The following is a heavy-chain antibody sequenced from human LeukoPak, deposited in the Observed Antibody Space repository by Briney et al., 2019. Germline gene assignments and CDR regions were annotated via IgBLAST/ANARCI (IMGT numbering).Heavy chain of an antibody. V-gene: IGHV1-69*13. J-gene: IGHJ4*02. Sequence: ASVKVSCKASGGTFSSYAISWVRQAPGQGLEWMGGIIPIFGTANYAQKFQGRVTITADESTSTAYMELSSLRSEDTAVYYCARDGYSYGYTLDYWGQGTLVTVSS. CDR1: GGTFSSYA. CDR2: IIPIFGTA. D-gene: IGHD5-18*01. CDR3: ARDGYSYGYTLDY.